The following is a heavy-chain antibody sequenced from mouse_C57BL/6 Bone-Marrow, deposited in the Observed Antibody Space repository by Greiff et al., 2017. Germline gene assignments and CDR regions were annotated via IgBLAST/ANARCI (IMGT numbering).Heavy chain of an antibody. CDR1: GFTFSNYW. CDR2: IRLKSDNYAT. D-gene: IGHD1-1*01. Sequence: EVHLVESGGGLVQPGGSMKLSCVASGFTFSNYWMNWVRQSPEKGLEWVAQIRLKSDNYATHYAESVKGRFTISRDDSKSSVYLQMNNLRAEDTGIYYCTVTTDWYFDVWGTGTTVTVSS. V-gene: IGHV6-3*01. CDR3: TVTTDWYFDV. J-gene: IGHJ1*03.